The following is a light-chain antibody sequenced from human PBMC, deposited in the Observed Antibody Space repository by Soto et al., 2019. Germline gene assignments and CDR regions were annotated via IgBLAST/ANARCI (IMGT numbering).Light chain of an antibody. CDR2: EGT. CDR1: SSDVGSYDL. J-gene: IGLJ2*01. V-gene: IGLV2-23*03. Sequence: QSALTQPASVSGSPGQSITISCTGTSSDVGSYDLVSWYQQHPGKAPKLMIYEGTKRPSGVSDRFSGSKSGNTASLTISGLQAEDEADYYCCSYGGRSAFAVFGGGTQLTVL. CDR3: CSYGGRSAFAV.